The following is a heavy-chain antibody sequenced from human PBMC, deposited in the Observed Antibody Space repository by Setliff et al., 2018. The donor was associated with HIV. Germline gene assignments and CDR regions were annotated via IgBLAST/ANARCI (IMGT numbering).Heavy chain of an antibody. D-gene: IGHD2-15*01. V-gene: IGHV1-2*02. Sequence: ASVKVSCKASGYQFTAYYMHWVRQAPGQGLEWMGWISGNSGATNYAQKFQGRVTMTRDTSTYTAYMELTRLRSDDTAVYYCARVWGCEGGSCSYYYYMDVWGKGTTVTVSS. CDR3: ARVWGCEGGSCSYYYYMDV. CDR2: ISGNSGAT. J-gene: IGHJ6*03. CDR1: GYQFTAYY.